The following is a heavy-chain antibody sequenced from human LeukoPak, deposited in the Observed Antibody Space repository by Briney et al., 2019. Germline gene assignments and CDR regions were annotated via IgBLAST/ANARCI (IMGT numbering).Heavy chain of an antibody. Sequence: SETLSLTCTVSGGSVISGSSYWGWIRQPPGKGLEWIGNIFYSESTYYNPSLQSRVTISLDTSQNQFSLTLNSVTAADTAVYYCARAHSIASYYYGVDVWGQGTTVTVSS. CDR3: ARAHSIASYYYGVDV. CDR1: GGSVISGSSY. D-gene: IGHD6-13*01. CDR2: IFYSEST. V-gene: IGHV4-39*07. J-gene: IGHJ6*02.